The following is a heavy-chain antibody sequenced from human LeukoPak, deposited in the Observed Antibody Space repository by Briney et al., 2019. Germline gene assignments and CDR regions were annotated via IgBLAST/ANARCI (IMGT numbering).Heavy chain of an antibody. V-gene: IGHV3-7*01. Sequence: GGSLRLSCVASGFTFSSYWMSWVRQAPGKGLEWVANIKQDGGEIYYVDSVKGRFTISRDNAKNSLYLQVNSLRAEDTAVYYCARDKIVGPTKFDPWGQGTLVTVSS. D-gene: IGHD1-26*01. J-gene: IGHJ5*02. CDR3: ARDKIVGPTKFDP. CDR1: GFTFSSYW. CDR2: IKQDGGEI.